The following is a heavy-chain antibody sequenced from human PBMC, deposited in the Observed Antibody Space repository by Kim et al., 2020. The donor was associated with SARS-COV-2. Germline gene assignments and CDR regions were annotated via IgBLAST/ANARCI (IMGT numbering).Heavy chain of an antibody. CDR3: ARVYVGAARRSPLGY. D-gene: IGHD6-6*01. CDR2: INPSGGST. V-gene: IGHV1-46*01. CDR1: GYTFTSHY. Sequence: ASVKVSCKASGYTFTSHYMHWVRQAPGQGLEWMGIINPSGGSTSYAQKFQGRVTMTRDTSTSTVYMELSSLRSEDTAVYYCARVYVGAARRSPLGYWGQGTLVTVSS. J-gene: IGHJ4*02.